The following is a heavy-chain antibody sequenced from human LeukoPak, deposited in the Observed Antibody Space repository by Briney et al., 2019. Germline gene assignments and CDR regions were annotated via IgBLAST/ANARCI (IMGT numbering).Heavy chain of an antibody. CDR3: ARGPHYYYYYMDV. CDR2: INHSGST. Sequence: SETLSLTCAVYGGSFSGYYWSWIRQPPGKGLEWIGEINHSGSTNYNPSLKSRVTISVDTSKNQFSLKLSSVTAADTAVYYCARGPHYYYYYMDVWGKGTTVTVSS. J-gene: IGHJ6*03. V-gene: IGHV4-34*01. CDR1: GGSFSGYY.